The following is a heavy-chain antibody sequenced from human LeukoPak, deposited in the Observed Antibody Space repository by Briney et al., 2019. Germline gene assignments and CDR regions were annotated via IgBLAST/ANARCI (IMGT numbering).Heavy chain of an antibody. D-gene: IGHD6-19*01. J-gene: IGHJ4*02. CDR3: ARWSLHSSGWYFDY. V-gene: IGHV4-59*01. CDR1: GDSISSYY. Sequence: SETQCLTCIVSGDSISSYYWSWIRQPPGKGLERIGYISYSGSTNYNPSLKSRVTISVDTSKNQFSLNLTSVTASDTAMYYCARWSLHSSGWYFDYWGQGTLVTVSS. CDR2: ISYSGST.